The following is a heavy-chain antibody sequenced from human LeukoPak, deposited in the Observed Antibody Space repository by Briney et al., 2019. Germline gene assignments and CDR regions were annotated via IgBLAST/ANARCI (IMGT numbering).Heavy chain of an antibody. V-gene: IGHV4-39*01. Sequence: NPSETLSLTCTVSGGSISSSSYYWGWIRQPPGKGLEWIGSIYYSGSTYYNPSLKSRVTISVDTSKNQFSLRLSSVTAADTAVYYCARPGQGLQSSSWYGGFDIWGQGTMVTVSS. CDR2: IYYSGST. CDR1: GGSISSSSYY. D-gene: IGHD6-13*01. J-gene: IGHJ3*02. CDR3: ARPGQGLQSSSWYGGFDI.